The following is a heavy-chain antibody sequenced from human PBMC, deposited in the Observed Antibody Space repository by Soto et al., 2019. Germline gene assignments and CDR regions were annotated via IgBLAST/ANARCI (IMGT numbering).Heavy chain of an antibody. J-gene: IGHJ4*02. V-gene: IGHV3-23*01. CDR2: ISGSGGST. Sequence: GGSLRLSCAASGFTFSSYAMSWVRQAPGKGLEWVSAISGSGGSTYYADSVKGRFTISRDNSKNTLYLQMNSLRAEDTAVYYCARSYYDFWSGYPYYFDYWGQGTLVTVSS. D-gene: IGHD3-3*01. CDR1: GFTFSSYA. CDR3: ARSYYDFWSGYPYYFDY.